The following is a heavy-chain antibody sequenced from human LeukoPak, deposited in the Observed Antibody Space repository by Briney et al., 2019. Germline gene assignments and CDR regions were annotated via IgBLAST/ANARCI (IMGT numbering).Heavy chain of an antibody. CDR3: VRGSAAAKNAFDV. J-gene: IGHJ3*01. CDR2: INTDGSST. V-gene: IGHV3-74*01. CDR1: GFTFSSYW. D-gene: IGHD6-13*01. Sequence: GGSLRLSCAASGFTFSSYWMHWVRQAPGKGLVWVSRINTDGSSTNYATSVKGRFTMSRDNAKNTLYLQMSSLTAEDTAVYYCVRGSAAAKNAFDVWGQGTMVGVSS.